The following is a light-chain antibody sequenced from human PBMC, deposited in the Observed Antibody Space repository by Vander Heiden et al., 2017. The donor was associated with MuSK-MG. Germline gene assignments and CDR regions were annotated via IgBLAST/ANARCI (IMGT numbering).Light chain of an antibody. CDR1: QGIRDD. Sequence: FQLTQSPSSLSASVRDRLTIPRRASQGIRDDLGCYQEKPGKAPKRLISAASTYQSGVPSRFSGSGSGTEFTRTISSLQPEDIATYYCRQYKTSPRTFGQGTKVQIK. V-gene: IGKV1-17*01. CDR3: RQYKTSPRT. J-gene: IGKJ1*01. CDR2: AAS.